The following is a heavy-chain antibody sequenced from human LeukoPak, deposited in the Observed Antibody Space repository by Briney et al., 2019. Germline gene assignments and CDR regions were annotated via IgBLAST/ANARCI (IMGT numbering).Heavy chain of an antibody. V-gene: IGHV5-51*01. CDR2: IFPGDAET. CDR3: ARTWPERFYYYMDV. J-gene: IGHJ6*03. Sequence: GESLKISCKGSGYSFTTHWIAWVRQMPGKGLALMGIIFPGDAETTYSPSFQGQVTISADKSISTAYLQWSSLKASDSAMYYCARTWPERFYYYMDVWGKGTTVTVSS. CDR1: GYSFTTHW.